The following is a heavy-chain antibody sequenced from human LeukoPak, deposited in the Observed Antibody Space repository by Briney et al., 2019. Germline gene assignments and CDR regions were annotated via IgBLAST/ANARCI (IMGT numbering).Heavy chain of an antibody. D-gene: IGHD4-17*01. CDR3: ARDRSGDSNFDS. CDR2: ISAYNGNT. J-gene: IGHJ4*02. CDR1: GYTFTSYG. V-gene: IGHV1-18*01. Sequence: GASVKVSCKASGYTFTSYGISWVRQAPGQGLEWMGWISAYNGNTNYAQKFQGRVTMTRDTSISTAYMELSRLKSDDTAVYYCARDRSGDSNFDSWGQGTLVTVSS.